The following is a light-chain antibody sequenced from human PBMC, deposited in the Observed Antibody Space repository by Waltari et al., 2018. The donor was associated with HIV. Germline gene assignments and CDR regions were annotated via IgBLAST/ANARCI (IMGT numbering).Light chain of an antibody. CDR3: SSYDNNNNYVI. CDR2: EVT. J-gene: IGLJ2*01. CDR1: SRDVGASNY. Sequence: QSALTQPRSVSGSPGQSVTISCTGTSRDVGASNYVSWYQQHPGKAPKRMIYEVTKRPTGTPGRFSASRAGNTASLTVSGLQAEDEADYYCSSYDNNNNYVIFGGGTKLTVL. V-gene: IGLV2-11*01.